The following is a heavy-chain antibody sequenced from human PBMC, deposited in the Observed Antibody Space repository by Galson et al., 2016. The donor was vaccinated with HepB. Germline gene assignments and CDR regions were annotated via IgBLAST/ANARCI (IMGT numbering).Heavy chain of an antibody. CDR1: GFSFGSYG. CDR2: ISYDGGST. D-gene: IGHD4-17*01. CDR3: AKDHGDYGDYVPDS. V-gene: IGHV3-30*18. Sequence: SLRLSCAASGFSFGSYGMHWLRQAPGKGLEWLAVISYDGGSTYYGGSVKGRFTISRDNSKSTLFLQMDSLRAEDTGVYFWAKDHGDYGDYVPDSWGQGALVTVSS. J-gene: IGHJ5*01.